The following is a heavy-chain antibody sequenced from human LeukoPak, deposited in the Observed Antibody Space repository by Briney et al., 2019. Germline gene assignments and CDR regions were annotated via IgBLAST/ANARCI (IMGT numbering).Heavy chain of an antibody. D-gene: IGHD6-19*01. CDR2: INPNSGGT. V-gene: IGHV1-2*02. J-gene: IGHJ4*02. Sequence: ASVKVSCKASGYTFTGYYMHWVRQAPRQGLEWMGWINPNSGGTNYAQKFQGRVTMTRDTSISTAYMELSRLRSDDTAVYYCARDPRASGWPGYYFDYWGQGTLVTVSS. CDR3: ARDPRASGWPGYYFDY. CDR1: GYTFTGYY.